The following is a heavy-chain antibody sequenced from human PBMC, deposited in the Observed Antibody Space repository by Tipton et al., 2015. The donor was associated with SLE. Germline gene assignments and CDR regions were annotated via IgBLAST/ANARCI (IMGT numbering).Heavy chain of an antibody. CDR3: ARGSIVVVTAAYYYYGMDV. CDR1: GGSFSGYY. J-gene: IGHJ6*02. V-gene: IGHV4-34*01. CDR2: INHSGST. Sequence: TLSLTCAVYGGSFSGYYWSWIRQPPGKGLEWIGEINHSGSTNYNPSLKSRVTISVDTSKNQFSLMLSSVTAADTALYYCARGSIVVVTAAYYYYGMDVWGQGTTVTVSS. D-gene: IGHD2-21*02.